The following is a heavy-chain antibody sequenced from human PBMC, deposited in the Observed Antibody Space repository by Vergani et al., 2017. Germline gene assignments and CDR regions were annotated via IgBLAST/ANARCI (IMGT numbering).Heavy chain of an antibody. V-gene: IGHV3-66*02. CDR2: IYSGGST. Sequence: QLVESGGGLVQPGGSLRLSCAASGFTVSSNYMSWVRQAPGKGLEWVSVIYSGGSTYYADSVKGRFTISRDNSKDTLFLQMNGLRPEDTGTYFCAKKGGSLYYYGVDVWGQGTTITVSS. CDR1: GFTVSSNY. J-gene: IGHJ6*02. CDR3: AKKGGSLYYYGVDV. D-gene: IGHD1-26*01.